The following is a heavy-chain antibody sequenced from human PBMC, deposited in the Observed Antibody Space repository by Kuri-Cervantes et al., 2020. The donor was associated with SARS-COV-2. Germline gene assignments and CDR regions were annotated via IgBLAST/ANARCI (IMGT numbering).Heavy chain of an antibody. V-gene: IGHV1-69*13. J-gene: IGHJ4*02. CDR3: ARGPTHYYDFWSGDHFDY. D-gene: IGHD3-3*01. CDR1: GGTFSSYT. Sequence: SVKVSCKASGGTFSSYTISWVRQAPGQGLEWMGWINPNSGGTNYAQKFQGRVTITADESTSTAYMELSSLRSEDTAVYYCARGPTHYYDFWSGDHFDYWGQGTLVTVSS. CDR2: INPNSGGT.